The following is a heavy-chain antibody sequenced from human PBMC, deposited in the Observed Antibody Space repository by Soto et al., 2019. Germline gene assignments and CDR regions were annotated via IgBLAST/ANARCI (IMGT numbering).Heavy chain of an antibody. V-gene: IGHV1-69*12. Sequence: QVQLVQSGAEVKKPGSSVKVSCKASAGTFRSYAISWVRQAPGQGLEWMGGIIPMFGTANYAQKFQGRVTITADESTNTAYRELSSLGSEDPAVYYCARTVYSSGLYHYGMDAWGQGTTVTFSS. J-gene: IGHJ6*02. CDR2: IIPMFGTA. CDR3: ARTVYSSGLYHYGMDA. D-gene: IGHD5-18*01. CDR1: AGTFRSYA.